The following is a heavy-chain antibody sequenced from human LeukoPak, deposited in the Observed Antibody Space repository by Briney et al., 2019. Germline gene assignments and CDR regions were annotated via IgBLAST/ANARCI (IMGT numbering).Heavy chain of an antibody. CDR3: ARDRRDRFGEYSDHSTSVWFDP. Sequence: SGGSLRLSCAASGFTFSSYDMHWVRQATGKGLEWVSAIGTAGDTYYPGSVKGRFTISRENAKNSLYLQMNSLRAGDTAVYYCARDRRDRFGEYSDHSTSVWFDPWGQGTLVTVSS. J-gene: IGHJ5*02. D-gene: IGHD3-16*01. V-gene: IGHV3-13*01. CDR2: IGTAGDT. CDR1: GFTFSSYD.